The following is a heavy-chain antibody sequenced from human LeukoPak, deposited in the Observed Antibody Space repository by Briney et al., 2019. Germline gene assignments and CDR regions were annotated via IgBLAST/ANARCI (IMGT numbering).Heavy chain of an antibody. CDR2: IIPIFGTA. J-gene: IGHJ4*02. CDR3: ASSHRGSGSPDY. V-gene: IGHV1-69*13. CDR1: GGSFSSYA. Sequence: SVKVSCKASGGSFSSYAISWVRQAPGQGLERMGGIIPIFGTANYAQKFQGRVTITADESTSTAYMELSSLRSEDTAVYYCASSHRGSGSPDYWGQGTLVTVSS. D-gene: IGHD3-10*01.